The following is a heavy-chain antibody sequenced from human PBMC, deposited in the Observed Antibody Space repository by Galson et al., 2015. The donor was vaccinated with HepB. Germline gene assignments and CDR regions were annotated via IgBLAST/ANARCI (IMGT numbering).Heavy chain of an antibody. J-gene: IGHJ3*02. CDR1: GFTFSSYA. Sequence: SLRLSCAASGFTFSSYAMSWVRQAPGKGLEWVSAISGSGGSTYYADSVKGRFTISRDNSKNTLYLQMNSLRAEDTAVYYCAKFGEEWELLYYAFDIWGQGTMVTVSS. CDR2: ISGSGGST. CDR3: AKFGEEWELLYYAFDI. D-gene: IGHD1-26*01. V-gene: IGHV3-23*01.